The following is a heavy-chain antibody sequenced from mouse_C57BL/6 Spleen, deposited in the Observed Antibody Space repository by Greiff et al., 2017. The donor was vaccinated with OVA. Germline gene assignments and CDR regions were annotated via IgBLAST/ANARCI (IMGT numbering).Heavy chain of an antibody. V-gene: IGHV2-5*01. CDR1: GFSLTSYG. D-gene: IGHD1-1*01. J-gene: IGHJ1*03. Sequence: VKLQQSGPGLVQPSQSLSITCTVSGFSLTSYGVHWVRQSPGKGLEWLGVIWRGGSTDYNAAFMSRLSITKDNSKSQVFFKMNSLQADDTAIYYCAKNSGTTVVDWYFDVWGTGTTVTVAS. CDR3: AKNSGTTVVDWYFDV. CDR2: IWRGGST.